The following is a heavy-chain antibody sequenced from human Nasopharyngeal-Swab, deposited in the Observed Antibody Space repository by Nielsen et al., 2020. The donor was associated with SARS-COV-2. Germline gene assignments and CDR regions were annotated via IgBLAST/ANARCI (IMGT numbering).Heavy chain of an antibody. J-gene: IGHJ4*02. Sequence: SQTPSLTCAVYGGSFSGYYWSWIRQPPGKGLEWIGEINHSGSTNYNPSLKSRVTISVDTSKNQFSLKLSSVTAADTAVYYCASRRPRARGHFDYWGQGTLVTVSS. CDR2: INHSGST. CDR3: ASRRPRARGHFDY. V-gene: IGHV4-34*01. CDR1: GGSFSGYY. D-gene: IGHD6-6*01.